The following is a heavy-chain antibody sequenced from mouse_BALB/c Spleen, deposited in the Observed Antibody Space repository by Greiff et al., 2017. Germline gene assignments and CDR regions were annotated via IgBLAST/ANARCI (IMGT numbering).Heavy chain of an antibody. Sequence: LQQPGSELVRPGASVKLSCKASGYTFTSYWMHWVKQRPGQGLEWIGNIYPGSGSTNYDEKFKSKATLTVDTSSSTAYMQLSSLTSEDSAVYYCTRNYGSRMFAYWGQGTLVTVSA. V-gene: IGHV1S22*01. J-gene: IGHJ3*01. CDR3: TRNYGSRMFAY. CDR2: IYPGSGST. CDR1: GYTFTSYW. D-gene: IGHD1-1*01.